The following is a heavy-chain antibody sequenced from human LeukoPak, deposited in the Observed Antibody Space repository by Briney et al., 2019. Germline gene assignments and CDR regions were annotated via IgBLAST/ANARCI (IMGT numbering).Heavy chain of an antibody. V-gene: IGHV3-23*01. CDR3: AKDPPYYSYGMDV. CDR1: GFTFSSYA. D-gene: IGHD3-10*01. CDR2: ISGSGGST. Sequence: GGSLRLSCAASGFTFSSYAMSWVRQAPGKGLEWVSAISGSGGSTYYADSVKGRFTISRDNSRNTLYLQVNSLRAEDTAVYYCAKDPPYYSYGMDVWGQGTTVTVSS. J-gene: IGHJ6*02.